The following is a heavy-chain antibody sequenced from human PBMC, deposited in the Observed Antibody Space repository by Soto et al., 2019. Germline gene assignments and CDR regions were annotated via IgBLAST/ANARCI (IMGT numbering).Heavy chain of an antibody. CDR2: ISYDGSNK. V-gene: IGHV3-30-3*01. Sequence: GGSLRLSCAASGFTFSSYAMHWVRQAPGKGLEWVAVISYDGSNKYYADSVKGRFTISRDNSKNTLYLQMNSLRAEDTAVYYCARDQYDFWSGLRSGPDFDYWGQGTLVTVSS. CDR1: GFTFSSYA. CDR3: ARDQYDFWSGLRSGPDFDY. D-gene: IGHD3-3*01. J-gene: IGHJ4*02.